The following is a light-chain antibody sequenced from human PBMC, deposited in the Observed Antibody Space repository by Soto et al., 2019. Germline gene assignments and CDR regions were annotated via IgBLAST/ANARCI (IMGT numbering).Light chain of an antibody. V-gene: IGKV1-39*01. CDR3: QQSYSTLGT. CDR1: QSISSY. J-gene: IGKJ4*01. CDR2: AAS. Sequence: DIQMTQSRSSLSASVGDRVTITCRASQSISSYLNWYQQKPGKAPKLLIYAASSLQSGVPSRFSGSGSGTDFTLTISSLQPEDFATYYCQQSYSTLGTFGGGTKVEIK.